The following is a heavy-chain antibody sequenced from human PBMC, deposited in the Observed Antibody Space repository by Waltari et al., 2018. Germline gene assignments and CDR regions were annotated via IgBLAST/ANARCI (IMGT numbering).Heavy chain of an antibody. J-gene: IGHJ4*02. D-gene: IGHD3-9*01. Sequence: QLQLQESGPGLVKPSETLSLTCTVSGGSISSSSYYWGWLRQPPGKGLGWIGGIYYSGTTYYNPSLKRRVTISADTSKNQFSLKLSSVTAADTAVYYCASQALGYDILTGYHPRGYFDYWGQGTLVTVSS. V-gene: IGHV4-39*01. CDR2: IYYSGTT. CDR1: GGSISSSSYY. CDR3: ASQALGYDILTGYHPRGYFDY.